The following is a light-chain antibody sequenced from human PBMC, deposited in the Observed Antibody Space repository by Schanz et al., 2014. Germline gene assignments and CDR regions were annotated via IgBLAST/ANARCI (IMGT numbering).Light chain of an antibody. J-gene: IGKJ5*01. V-gene: IGKV4-1*01. CDR2: WAS. CDR1: QSVLYTSDSKNY. CDR3: QQRNYWPIT. Sequence: DIVMTQSPDSLPVSLGERATIHCKSSQSVLYTSDSKNYLAWYQHKPGQPPKLLISWASTRESGVPDRFTGSGSGTDFTLTISGLQAEDVAVYYCQQRNYWPITFGQGTRLEIK.